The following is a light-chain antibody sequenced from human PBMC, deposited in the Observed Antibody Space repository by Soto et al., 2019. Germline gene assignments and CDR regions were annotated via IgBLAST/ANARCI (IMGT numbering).Light chain of an antibody. CDR2: LGS. Sequence: DIVMTQSPLSLPVTPGEPASISCRSSQSLLHSIGYNYLDWYLQKPGQSPQLLIYLGSNRASGVPDRFSGSGSGTDFTLKISRVEAEDVGVYYCMQALQTPYTFGQGNKLEIK. J-gene: IGKJ2*01. CDR1: QSLLHSIGYNY. V-gene: IGKV2-28*01. CDR3: MQALQTPYT.